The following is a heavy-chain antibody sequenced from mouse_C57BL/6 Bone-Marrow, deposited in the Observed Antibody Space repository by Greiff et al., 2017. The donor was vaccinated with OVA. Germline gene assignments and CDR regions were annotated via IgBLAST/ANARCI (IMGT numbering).Heavy chain of an antibody. J-gene: IGHJ3*01. CDR3: ARQFYYGSSYAWFAD. CDR2: IDPEDGET. Sequence: VQLKESGAELVKPGASVKLSCTASGFNIKDYYMHWVKQRTEQGLEWIGRIDPEDGETKYAPKFQGKATITADPSSNTAYLQLSSLTSEDTAVYYCARQFYYGSSYAWFADWGQGTLVTVSA. D-gene: IGHD1-1*01. V-gene: IGHV14-2*01. CDR1: GFNIKDYY.